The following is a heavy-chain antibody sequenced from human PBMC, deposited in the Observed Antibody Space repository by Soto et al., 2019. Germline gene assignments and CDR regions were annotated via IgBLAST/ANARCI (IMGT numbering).Heavy chain of an antibody. CDR2: MNPDTGTS. J-gene: IGHJ4*02. D-gene: IGHD4-17*01. CDR1: GYLFTTYD. CDR3: VRGGGHFGDYVDFDY. V-gene: IGHV1-8*01. Sequence: QVQLVQSGAEVRKPGASVKVSCKASGYLFTTYDINWVRQASGQGLEWLGWMNPDTGTSGYAEKFRGRVTMTRTPSITTAYLEMSGLTSDDTAVYYCVRGGGHFGDYVDFDYWGQGALVIVSS.